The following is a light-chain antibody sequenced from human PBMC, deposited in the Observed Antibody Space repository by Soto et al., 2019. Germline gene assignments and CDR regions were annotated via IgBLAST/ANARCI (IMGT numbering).Light chain of an antibody. CDR3: SAYGGSNNFVV. CDR2: EVT. CDR1: SSDVGGYNY. J-gene: IGLJ2*01. V-gene: IGLV2-8*01. Sequence: QSALTQPPSASGSPGQSVTISCTGTSSDVGGYNYVSWYQQHPGKGLKLMIYEVTKRPSGVPDRFSGSKSGSTASLTVSRLQAEDEAHYYCSAYGGSNNFVVFGGGTKLTVL.